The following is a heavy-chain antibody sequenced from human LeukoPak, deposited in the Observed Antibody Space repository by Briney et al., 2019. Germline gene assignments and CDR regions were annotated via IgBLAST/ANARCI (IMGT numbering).Heavy chain of an antibody. Sequence: SQTLSLTCGISGDSVSSKSVWNWIRQSPSRGLEWLGRVYYRSKWSKNYAVSVKSRITINPDASTNQFSLQLSSVTAEDTAVYYCARGDQDFDFWGQGTLVTVSS. CDR1: GDSVSSKSV. CDR2: VYYRSKWSK. D-gene: IGHD5-24*01. CDR3: ARGDQDFDF. J-gene: IGHJ4*02. V-gene: IGHV6-1*01.